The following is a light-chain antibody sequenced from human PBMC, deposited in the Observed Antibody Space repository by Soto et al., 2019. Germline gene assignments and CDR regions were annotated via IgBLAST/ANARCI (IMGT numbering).Light chain of an antibody. J-gene: IGLJ3*02. Sequence: QAVVTQPPSVSGAPGQRVTISCTGSSSNIGAGYDVHWYQQLPGTAPKLLISGNSNRPSGVPDRFSGSKSGTSASLAITGLQAEDGADYYCQSYDSSLSGWVFGGGTKLTVL. V-gene: IGLV1-40*01. CDR3: QSYDSSLSGWV. CDR2: GNS. CDR1: SSNIGAGYD.